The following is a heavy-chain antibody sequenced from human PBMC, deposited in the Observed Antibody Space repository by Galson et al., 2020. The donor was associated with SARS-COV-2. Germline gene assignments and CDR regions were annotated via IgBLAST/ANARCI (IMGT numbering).Heavy chain of an antibody. CDR3: AKWGWGDYDSRGRSPFFDY. CDR1: GFTFSNYV. D-gene: IGHD3-22*01. J-gene: IGHJ4*02. V-gene: IGHV3-30*18. Sequence: GGSLRLSCAASGFTFSNYVMHWVRQAPGNGLEWVAVISYDGRDNSYADSVKGRITISRDTSKNTLFLEMNSLGAEDTAVYYCAKWGWGDYDSRGRSPFFDYWGQGTLVTVSS. CDR2: ISYDGRDN.